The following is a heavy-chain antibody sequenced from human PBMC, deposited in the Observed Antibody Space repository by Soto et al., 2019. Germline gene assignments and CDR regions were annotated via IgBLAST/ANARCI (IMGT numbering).Heavy chain of an antibody. CDR3: ASPSPTDYGMDV. CDR1: GFTFSSYS. D-gene: IGHD4-4*01. V-gene: IGHV3-21*01. J-gene: IGHJ6*02. Sequence: EVQLVESGGGLVKPGGSLRLSCAASGFTFSSYSMNWVRQAPGKGLEWVSSISSSSSYIYYADSVKGRFTISRDNAKNSLYLQMNSLRAEDTAVYYCASPSPTDYGMDVWGQGTTVTVSS. CDR2: ISSSSSYI.